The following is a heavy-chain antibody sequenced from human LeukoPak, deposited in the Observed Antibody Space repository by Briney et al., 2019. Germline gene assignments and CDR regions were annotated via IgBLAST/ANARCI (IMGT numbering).Heavy chain of an antibody. V-gene: IGHV3-23*01. J-gene: IGHJ5*02. CDR3: AKANACSGGWTGENYFDP. Sequence: PGGPLRLSCAPSGFTFSNFAMSWVRQPPRQGREGVSGMGGGGSSTTYYADSEKGRFTTSKDNTNNMLYLQMYRLRAEETAVYYCAKANACSGGWTGENYFDPWGQGNLVTVSS. D-gene: IGHD2-15*01. CDR1: GFTFSNFA. CDR2: MGGGGSSTT.